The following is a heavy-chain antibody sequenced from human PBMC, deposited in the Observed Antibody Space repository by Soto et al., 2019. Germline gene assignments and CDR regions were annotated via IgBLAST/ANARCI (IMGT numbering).Heavy chain of an antibody. D-gene: IGHD2-15*01. CDR3: ARDKVVVVVAATAGMDV. J-gene: IGHJ6*02. CDR1: GFTFSSYS. V-gene: IGHV3-21*01. Sequence: EVQLVESGGGLVKPGGSLRLSCAASGFTFSSYSMNWVRQAPGKGLEWVSSISSSSSYIYYADSVKGRFTISRDNAKNSLYLQMNSLRAEDTAVYYCARDKVVVVVAATAGMDVWGQGTTVTVSS. CDR2: ISSSSSYI.